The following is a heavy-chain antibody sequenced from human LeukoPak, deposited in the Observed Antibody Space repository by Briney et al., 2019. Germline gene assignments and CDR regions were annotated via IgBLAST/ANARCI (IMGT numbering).Heavy chain of an antibody. CDR3: ASFGRLLPFFDI. CDR2: ISYDGSNK. CDR1: GFTFSSYA. Sequence: GGSLRLSCAASGFTFSSYAMHWVRQAPGKGLEWVAVISYDGSNKYYADSVKGRFTISRDNSKNTLYLQMNSLRAEDTAVYYCASFGRLLPFFDIWGQGTTVTVSS. D-gene: IGHD3-22*01. J-gene: IGHJ3*02. V-gene: IGHV3-30*04.